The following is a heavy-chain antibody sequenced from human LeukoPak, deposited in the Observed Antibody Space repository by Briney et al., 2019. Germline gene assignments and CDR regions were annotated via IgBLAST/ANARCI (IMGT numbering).Heavy chain of an antibody. CDR3: ARVPTGDSSGYYYNY. V-gene: IGHV1-2*02. CDR2: INPNSGGT. CDR1: GYTFTGYY. Sequence: ASVKVSCKASGYTFTGYYMHWVRQAPGQGLEWMGWINPNSGGTNYAQKFQGRVTMTRDTSISTAYMELSRLRSDDTAVYYCARVPTGDSSGYYYNYWGQGTLVTVSS. D-gene: IGHD3-22*01. J-gene: IGHJ4*02.